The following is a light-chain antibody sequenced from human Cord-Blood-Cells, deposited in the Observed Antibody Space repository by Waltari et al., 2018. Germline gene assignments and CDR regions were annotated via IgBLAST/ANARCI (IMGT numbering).Light chain of an antibody. CDR2: GAS. V-gene: IGKV3-20*01. CDR3: QQYGSSLMYT. J-gene: IGKJ2*01. Sequence: EIVLTQSPGTLSLSPGERATLSCRASQNVSSSYLAWYQQKPGQAPRLLIYGASSRATGIPDRFSGSGSGTDFTLTISRLEPEDFAVYYCQQYGSSLMYTFGQGTKLEIK. CDR1: QNVSSSY.